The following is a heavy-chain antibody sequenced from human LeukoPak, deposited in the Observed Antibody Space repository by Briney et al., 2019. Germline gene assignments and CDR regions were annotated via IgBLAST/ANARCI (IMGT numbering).Heavy chain of an antibody. J-gene: IGHJ6*02. CDR2: ISSSSSYI. Sequence: PGGSLRLSCAASGFTFSSYSMTWVRKAPGKGLEWVSYISSSSSYIYYADSVKGRFTISRDNAKNSLYLQMNSLRAEDTAVYYCARVGGHIAAAGDVWGQGTTVTVSS. CDR1: GFTFSSYS. CDR3: ARVGGHIAAAGDV. V-gene: IGHV3-21*01. D-gene: IGHD6-13*01.